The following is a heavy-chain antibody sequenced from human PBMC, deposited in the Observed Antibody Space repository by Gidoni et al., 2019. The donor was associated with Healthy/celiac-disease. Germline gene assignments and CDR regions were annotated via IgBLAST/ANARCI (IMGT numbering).Heavy chain of an antibody. CDR3: ARLYYYDSTGYFDY. V-gene: IGHV3-48*01. CDR1: GFPFSSYS. J-gene: IGHJ4*02. Sequence: EVQLVESGGGLVQPGGSLRPPCAASGFPFSSYSMNWVRQAPGKGLEWVSYISSSSSTIYYADSVKGRFTISRDNAKNSLYLQMNSLRAEDTAVYYCARLYYYDSTGYFDYWGQGTLVTVSS. D-gene: IGHD3-22*01. CDR2: ISSSSSTI.